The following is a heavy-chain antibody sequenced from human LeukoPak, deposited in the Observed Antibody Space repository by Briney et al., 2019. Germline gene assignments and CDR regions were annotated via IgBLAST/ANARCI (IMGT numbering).Heavy chain of an antibody. CDR3: VRDRIAVAGMFDY. J-gene: IGHJ4*02. D-gene: IGHD6-19*01. V-gene: IGHV3-33*08. CDR2: IWYDRSKK. CDR1: GFTFSSYT. Sequence: PGGSLRLSCAASGFTFSSYTMHWVRQAPGKGLEWVTIIWYDRSKKYYADSVKGRFTISRDNSKNTVYLQMNSLRAEDTAVYYCVRDRIAVAGMFDYWGQGTLVTVSS.